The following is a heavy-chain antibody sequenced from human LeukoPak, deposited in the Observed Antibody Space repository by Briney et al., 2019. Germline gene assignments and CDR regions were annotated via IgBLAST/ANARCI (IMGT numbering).Heavy chain of an antibody. CDR1: GYTFTSYD. J-gene: IGHJ6*02. D-gene: IGHD3-16*01. V-gene: IGHV1-8*01. Sequence: GSVKVSCKASGYTFTSYDINWVRQATGQGLEWMGWMNPNSGNTGYAQKFQGRVTMTRNTSISTAYMELSSLRSEDTAVYYCARGRGKIHYYYGMDVWGQGTTVTVSS. CDR2: MNPNSGNT. CDR3: ARGRGKIHYYYGMDV.